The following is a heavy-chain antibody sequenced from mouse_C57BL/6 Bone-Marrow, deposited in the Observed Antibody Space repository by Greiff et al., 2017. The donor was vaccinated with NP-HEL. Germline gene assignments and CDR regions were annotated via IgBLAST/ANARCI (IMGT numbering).Heavy chain of an antibody. CDR1: GYTFTSYW. D-gene: IGHD1-1*01. Sequence: VQLQQPGAELVKPGASVKLSCKASGYTFTSYWMHWVKQRPGQGLEWIGMIPPNSGSTNYNEKFKSKATLTVDQSSSTAYMQLSSLTSEDSAVYYCARRYYGSTYWYFDDWGTGTTVTVSS. CDR3: ARRYYGSTYWYFDD. CDR2: IPPNSGST. J-gene: IGHJ1*03. V-gene: IGHV1-64*01.